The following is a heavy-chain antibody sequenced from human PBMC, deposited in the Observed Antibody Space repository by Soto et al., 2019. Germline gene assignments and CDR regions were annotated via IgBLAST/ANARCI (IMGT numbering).Heavy chain of an antibody. D-gene: IGHD1-7*01. Sequence: ESGGGVVQPGRSLRLSCAASGFTFSSYAMHWVRQAPGKGLEWVAVISYDGSNKYYADSVKGRFTISRDNSKNTLYLQMNSLRAEDTAVYYCARDPWITGTTPPYYYYGMDVWGQGTTVTVSS. CDR1: GFTFSSYA. CDR2: ISYDGSNK. V-gene: IGHV3-30-3*01. J-gene: IGHJ6*02. CDR3: ARDPWITGTTPPYYYYGMDV.